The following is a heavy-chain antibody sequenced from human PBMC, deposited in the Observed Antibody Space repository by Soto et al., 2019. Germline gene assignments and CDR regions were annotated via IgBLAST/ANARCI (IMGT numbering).Heavy chain of an antibody. CDR3: ARHHPVLPARPHNHYYYGTDV. J-gene: IGHJ6*04. CDR1: GGSISSSSYY. CDR2: IYYSGST. V-gene: IGHV4-39*01. Sequence: SETLSLTCTVSGGSISSSSYYWGWIRQPPGKGLEWIGSIYYSGSTYYNPSLKSRVTISVDTSKNQFSLKLSSVTAADTAVYYCARHHPVLPARPHNHYYYGTDVWGKGTTGTFSS. D-gene: IGHD2-2*01.